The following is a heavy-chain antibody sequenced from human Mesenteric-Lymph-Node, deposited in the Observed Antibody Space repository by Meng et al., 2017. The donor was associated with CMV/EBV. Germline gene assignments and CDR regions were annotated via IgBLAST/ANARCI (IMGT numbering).Heavy chain of an antibody. CDR1: GGTFSSYA. CDR3: ARTGSSSEGADY. CDR2: IIPILGIA. Sequence: SVKVSCKASGGTFSSYAISWVRQAPGQGLEWMGGIIPILGIANYAQKFQGRVTITADKSTSTAYMELSSLRSEDTAVYYCARTGSSSEGADYWGQGTLVTVSS. D-gene: IGHD6-6*01. V-gene: IGHV1-69*10. J-gene: IGHJ4*02.